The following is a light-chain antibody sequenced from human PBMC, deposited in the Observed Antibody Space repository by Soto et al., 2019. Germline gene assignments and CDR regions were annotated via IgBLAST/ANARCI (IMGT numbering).Light chain of an antibody. CDR1: QSVDSSY. CDR2: GAS. Sequence: EIVLTQSPGTLSLSPGERATLSCRAGQSVDSSYLAWFQQKPGQAPRLLIYGASSRATGIPDRFSGSGSGTDFPLTISRLTPEDFAVYYCQQYGGSSWTFGQGTRVEIK. CDR3: QQYGGSSWT. V-gene: IGKV3-20*01. J-gene: IGKJ1*01.